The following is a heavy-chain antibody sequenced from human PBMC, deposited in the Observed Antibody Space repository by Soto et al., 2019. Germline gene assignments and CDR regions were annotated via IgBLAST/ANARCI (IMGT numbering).Heavy chain of an antibody. D-gene: IGHD4-17*01. CDR1: EFTFSSYE. CDR2: ISSSGSTI. J-gene: IGHJ4*02. Sequence: EVQLVESGGGLVRPGGSLRLSCAASEFTFSSYEMNWVRQAPGKGLEWISYISSSGSTIYNADSVKGRFTISRDNAKNSLYLQMNSLRAEDTAVYYCARDEYGDAVGGFDCWGRGTQVTVSS. V-gene: IGHV3-48*03. CDR3: ARDEYGDAVGGFDC.